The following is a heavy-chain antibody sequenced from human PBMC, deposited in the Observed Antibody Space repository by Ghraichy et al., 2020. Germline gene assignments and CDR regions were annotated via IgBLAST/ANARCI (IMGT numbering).Heavy chain of an antibody. CDR2: IRSKAYGGTT. CDR3: TRALRYCSGGSCYYFDY. V-gene: IGHV3-49*03. J-gene: IGHJ4*02. Sequence: GGSLRLSCTASGFTFGDYAMSWFRQAPGKGLEWVGFIRSKAYGGTTEYAAYVKGRFTISRDDSKSIAYLQMNSLKTEDTAVYYCTRALRYCSGGSCYYFDYCCQEALVAFS. D-gene: IGHD2-15*01. CDR1: GFTFGDYA.